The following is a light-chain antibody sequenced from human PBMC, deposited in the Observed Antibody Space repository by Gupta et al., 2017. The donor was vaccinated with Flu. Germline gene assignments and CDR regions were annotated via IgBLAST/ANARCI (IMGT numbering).Light chain of an antibody. J-gene: IGLJ2*01. CDR1: SSNIGKKY. V-gene: IGLV1-51*02. CDR2: END. CDR3: GTWHDSLCTFL. Sequence: VTISCSGGSSNIGKKYVSWSQQLPGTSPKCLIHENDKRPSGIPDRFSGSKSGTAATLRITGLQTVDEADYYCGTWHDSLCTFLFGGGPKLTV.